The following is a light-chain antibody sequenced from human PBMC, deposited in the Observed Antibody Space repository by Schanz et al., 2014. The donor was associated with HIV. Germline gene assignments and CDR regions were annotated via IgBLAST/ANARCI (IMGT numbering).Light chain of an antibody. J-gene: IGLJ1*01. CDR2: ANT. V-gene: IGLV1-40*01. CDR3: LSYDNRLSGPYV. Sequence: QSVLTQPPSVSGAPGQRVTISCTGSRSNIGAGYDVHWYQQLPGTAPKLLIYANTNRPSGVPDRFSGSRSGTSVSLAITDLQAEDEADYYCLSYDNRLSGPYVFGSGTKLTVL. CDR1: RSNIGAGYD.